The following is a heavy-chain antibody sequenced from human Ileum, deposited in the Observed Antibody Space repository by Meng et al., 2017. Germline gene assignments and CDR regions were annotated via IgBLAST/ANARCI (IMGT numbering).Heavy chain of an antibody. CDR1: GYTFTSSG. Sequence: QVQLVRSGAELKRPGPSVKVSCKAPGYTFTSSGLSWVRQAPGQGLEWMGWISPYNGNTNYAQKVQGRLTVTTDTSTSTAYMELRSLRSADTAVYYCARGDSSNRGFDYWGQGTLVTVSS. J-gene: IGHJ4*02. D-gene: IGHD6-19*01. CDR3: ARGDSSNRGFDY. V-gene: IGHV1-18*01. CDR2: ISPYNGNT.